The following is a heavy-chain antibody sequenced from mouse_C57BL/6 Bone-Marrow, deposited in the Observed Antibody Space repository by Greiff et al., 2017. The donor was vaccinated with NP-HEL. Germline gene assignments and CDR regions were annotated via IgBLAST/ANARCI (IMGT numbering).Heavy chain of an antibody. D-gene: IGHD2-3*01. J-gene: IGHJ4*01. Sequence: VQLQQSGPELVKPGASVKISCKASGYSFTDYNMNWVKQSNGKSLEWIGVINPNYGTTSYNQKFKGKATLTVDQSSSTAYMQLNSLSSEDSAVYYFATIYDGYYYYSMDYWGQGTSVPVSS. CDR3: ATIYDGYYYYSMDY. V-gene: IGHV1-39*01. CDR2: INPNYGTT. CDR1: GYSFTDYN.